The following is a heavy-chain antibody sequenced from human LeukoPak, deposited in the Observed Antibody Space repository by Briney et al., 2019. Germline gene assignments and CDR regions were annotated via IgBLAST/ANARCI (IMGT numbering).Heavy chain of an antibody. CDR3: ARDRPYYYDSSGYYYYYGMDV. CDR1: GGTFSSYA. CDR2: ISAYNGNT. D-gene: IGHD3-22*01. Sequence: ASVKVSCKASGGTFSSYAISWVRQAPGQGLEWMGWISAYNGNTNYAQKLQGRVTMTTDTSTSTAYMELRSLRSDDTAVYYCARDRPYYYDSSGYYYYYGMDVWGQGTTVTVSS. V-gene: IGHV1-18*01. J-gene: IGHJ6*02.